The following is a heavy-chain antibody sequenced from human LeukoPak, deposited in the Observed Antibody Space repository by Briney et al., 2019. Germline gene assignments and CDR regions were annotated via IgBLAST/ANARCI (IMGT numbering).Heavy chain of an antibody. CDR2: INSNSGGT. CDR1: GYTFSGYY. J-gene: IGHJ4*02. Sequence: ASVKVSCKTSGYTFSGYYMHWVRQAPGQGLEWMGWINSNSGGTNYAQKFQGGVTMTRDTSISTAYMELSRLTSDDTAVYYCASGDSSPLGWYFDYWGQGTLVTVSS. V-gene: IGHV1-2*02. CDR3: ASGDSSPLGWYFDY. D-gene: IGHD4-23*01.